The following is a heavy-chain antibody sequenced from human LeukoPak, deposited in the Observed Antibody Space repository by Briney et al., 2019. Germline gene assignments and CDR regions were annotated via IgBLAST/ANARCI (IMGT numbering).Heavy chain of an antibody. CDR3: ATDTTVTSSRGYYYYGMDV. J-gene: IGHJ6*02. V-gene: IGHV1-24*01. CDR1: GYTPTELS. CDR2: FDPEDGET. D-gene: IGHD4-17*01. Sequence: ASVKVSCKVSGYTPTELSMHWVRQAPGKGLEWMGGFDPEDGETIYAQKFQGRVTMTEDTSTDTAYMELSSLRSEDTAVYYCATDTTVTSSRGYYYYGMDVWGQGTTVTVSS.